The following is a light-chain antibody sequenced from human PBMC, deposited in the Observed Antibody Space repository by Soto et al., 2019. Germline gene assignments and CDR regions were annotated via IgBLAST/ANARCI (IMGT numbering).Light chain of an antibody. Sequence: QSVLTQPPSASGTPGQMVTISCPGSSSNIGSNTVNWYQQLPGTAPKLLIHSNNQRPSGVPDRFSGSKSGTSASLAISGLQSEDEADYYCAAWDDSLNGLYVFGTGTKVTVL. CDR1: SSNIGSNT. J-gene: IGLJ1*01. CDR2: SNN. V-gene: IGLV1-44*01. CDR3: AAWDDSLNGLYV.